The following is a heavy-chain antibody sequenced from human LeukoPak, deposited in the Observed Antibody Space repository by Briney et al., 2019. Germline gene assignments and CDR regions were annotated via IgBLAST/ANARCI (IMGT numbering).Heavy chain of an antibody. D-gene: IGHD7-27*01. CDR2: IYTSGST. J-gene: IGHJ6*02. V-gene: IGHV4-4*07. CDR1: GGSISSYY. CDR3: ARGGTGQGNYYYGMDV. Sequence: SETLSLTCTVSGGSISSYYWSWIRQPAGKGLEWIGRIYTSGSTNYNPSLKSRVTMSVDTSKNQFSLKLSSVTAADTAVYYCARGGTGQGNYYYGMDVWGQGTTVTVSS.